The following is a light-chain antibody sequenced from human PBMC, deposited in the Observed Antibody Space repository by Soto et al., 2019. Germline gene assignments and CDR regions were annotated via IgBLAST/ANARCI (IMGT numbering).Light chain of an antibody. CDR3: SSYTSSSIVV. V-gene: IGLV2-14*01. Sequence: QSALTQPASVSGSPGQSITISCTGTSSDVGGYNYVSWYQQHPGKAPKLMIYDVSNRPSGVSNRFSGSKSGNTASLTISGLQAEDEADYYCSSYTSSSIVVFGGGTMVTVL. CDR2: DVS. CDR1: SSDVGGYNY. J-gene: IGLJ2*01.